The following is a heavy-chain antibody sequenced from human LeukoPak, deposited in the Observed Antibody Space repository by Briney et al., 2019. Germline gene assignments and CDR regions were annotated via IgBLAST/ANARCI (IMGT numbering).Heavy chain of an antibody. CDR3: ARSGGYNSTLFCTHV. Sequence: ASVKVSCKASGYTFTSYGISWVRQAPGQGLEWMGWISAYNGNTNYAQKFQGRVTMTSDMSTSTVYMELSSLRSEDTAVIYCARSGGYNSTLFCTHVWAKGTTVTVSS. CDR2: ISAYNGNT. V-gene: IGHV1-18*01. CDR1: GYTFTSYG. D-gene: IGHD3-22*01. J-gene: IGHJ6*04.